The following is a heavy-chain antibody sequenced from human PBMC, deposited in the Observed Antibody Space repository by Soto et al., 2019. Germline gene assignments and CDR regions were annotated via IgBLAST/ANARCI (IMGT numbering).Heavy chain of an antibody. CDR1: GGSISSSNW. D-gene: IGHD3-16*01. J-gene: IGHJ4*02. Sequence: PSETLSLTCAVSGGSISSSNWWTWVRQPPGKGLEWIGEIYHSGSTNYIPSLKSRVTISVDKSKNQFSLKLTSVTAADTAVYYCATRFDGLGSYGYWGQGTPVTVSS. CDR2: IYHSGST. V-gene: IGHV4-4*02. CDR3: ATRFDGLGSYGY.